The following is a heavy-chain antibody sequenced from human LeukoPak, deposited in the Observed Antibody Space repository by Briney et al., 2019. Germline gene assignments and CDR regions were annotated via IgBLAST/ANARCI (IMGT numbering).Heavy chain of an antibody. D-gene: IGHD1-26*01. J-gene: IGHJ4*02. CDR1: GGSISSYY. CDR2: IYYSGST. Sequence: SETLSLTCTVSGGSISSYYWSWIRQPPGKGLEWIGYIYYSGSTNYNPSLKSRVTISVDTSKNQFSLKLSSVTAADTAVYYCARDRYDSGSYLPIDYWGQGTLVTVSS. CDR3: ARDRYDSGSYLPIDY. V-gene: IGHV4-59*12.